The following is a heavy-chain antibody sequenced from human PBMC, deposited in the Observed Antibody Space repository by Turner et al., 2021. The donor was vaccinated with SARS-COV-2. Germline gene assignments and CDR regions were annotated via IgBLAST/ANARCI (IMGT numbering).Heavy chain of an antibody. D-gene: IGHD2-2*01. V-gene: IGHV3-53*02. CDR2: ISSGGRT. CDR3: ARGGEYQLLHYYGMDV. Sequence: EVQLVETGGGLIQPGGSLRLSCAASGFTVSSNYMSWVRQAPGKGLEWVSVISSGGRTYYADSVKGRITISRDNSKNTLYLQMNSLRAEDTAVYYCARGGEYQLLHYYGMDVWGQGTTVTVSS. J-gene: IGHJ6*02. CDR1: GFTVSSNY.